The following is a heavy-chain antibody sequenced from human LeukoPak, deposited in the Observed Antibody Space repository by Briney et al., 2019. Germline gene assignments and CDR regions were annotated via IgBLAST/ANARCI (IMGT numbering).Heavy chain of an antibody. D-gene: IGHD6-13*01. CDR1: GGSISSYY. Sequence: PSETLSLTCTVSGGSISSYYWSWIRQPPGKGLEWIGYIYYSGSTNYNPSLKSRVTISVDTSKNQFSLKLSSVTAADTAVYYCARVGIAAAGTFYYYMDVWGKGTTVTVSS. CDR3: ARVGIAAAGTFYYYMDV. J-gene: IGHJ6*03. CDR2: IYYSGST. V-gene: IGHV4-59*12.